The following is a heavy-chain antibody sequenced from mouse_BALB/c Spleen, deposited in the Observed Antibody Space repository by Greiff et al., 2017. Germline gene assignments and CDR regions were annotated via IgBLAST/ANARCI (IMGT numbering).Heavy chain of an antibody. D-gene: IGHD3-3*01. CDR2: ISSGGSYT. J-gene: IGHJ4*01. CDR1: GFTFSSYG. V-gene: IGHV5-6*01. CDR3: ARQRAYSHYAMDY. Sequence: EVQLVESGGDLVKPGGSLKLSCAASGFTFSSYGMSWVRQTPDKRLEWVATISSGGSYTYYPDSVKGRFTISRDNAKNTLYLQMSSLKSEDTAMYYCARQRAYSHYAMDYWGQGTSVTVSS.